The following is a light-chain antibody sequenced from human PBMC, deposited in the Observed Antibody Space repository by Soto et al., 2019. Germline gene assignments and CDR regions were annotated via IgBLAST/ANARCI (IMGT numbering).Light chain of an antibody. CDR2: DAS. CDR3: QQRSKWSPT. Sequence: EIVLTQSPATLSLSPGERATLSCRASQSVSSYLAWYQQKPGQAPRLLIYDASNRATGIPARFSGSESGTDFNLTISSVEPEAYAVYYWQQRSKWSPTFGQGNKVEIK. J-gene: IGKJ1*01. CDR1: QSVSSY. V-gene: IGKV3-11*01.